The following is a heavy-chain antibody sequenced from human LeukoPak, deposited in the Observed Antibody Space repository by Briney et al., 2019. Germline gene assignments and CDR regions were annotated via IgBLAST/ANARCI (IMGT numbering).Heavy chain of an antibody. D-gene: IGHD1-7*01. CDR2: ISGSGGST. CDR1: GFTFSSYA. Sequence: PGGSLRLSCAASGFTFSSYAMSWVRQAPGKGLEWVSAISGSGGSTYYADSVKGRFTISRDNSKNTLYLQMNSLRAEDTAVYYCARDRDWNYDWGYYFDYWGQGTLVTVSS. J-gene: IGHJ4*02. V-gene: IGHV3-23*01. CDR3: ARDRDWNYDWGYYFDY.